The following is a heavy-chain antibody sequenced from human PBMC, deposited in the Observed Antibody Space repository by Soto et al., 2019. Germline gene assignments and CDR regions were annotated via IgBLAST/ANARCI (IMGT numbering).Heavy chain of an antibody. CDR3: AKDSGYSPYYYYGMDV. Sequence: ESGGGVVQPGRSLRLSCAASGFTFSSYGMHWVRQAPGKGLEWVAVISYDGSNKYYADSVKGRFTISRDNSKNTLYLQMNSLRAEDTAVYYCAKDSGYSPYYYYGMDVWGQGTTVTVSS. V-gene: IGHV3-30*18. J-gene: IGHJ6*02. CDR1: GFTFSSYG. CDR2: ISYDGSNK. D-gene: IGHD4-4*01.